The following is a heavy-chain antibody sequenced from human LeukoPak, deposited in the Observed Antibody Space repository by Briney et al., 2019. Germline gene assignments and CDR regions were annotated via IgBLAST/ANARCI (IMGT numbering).Heavy chain of an antibody. CDR2: TDPNSGGT. V-gene: IGHV1-2*02. CDR3: ARDPNAYGPGYFDL. CDR1: GYTFTGYY. Sequence: SVKVSCKASGYTFTGYYMHWVRQAPGQGLEWMGWTDPNSGGTNYAQMSPGRATMTSDTSISTAYVELSRLRSDDTAMYYCARDPNAYGPGYFDLWGRGTLVTVSS. J-gene: IGHJ2*01. D-gene: IGHD4-17*01.